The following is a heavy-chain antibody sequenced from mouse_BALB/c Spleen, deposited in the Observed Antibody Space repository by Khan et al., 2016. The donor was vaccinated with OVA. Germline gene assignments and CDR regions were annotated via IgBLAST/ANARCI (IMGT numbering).Heavy chain of an antibody. D-gene: IGHD2-1*01. CDR3: ATLYGTPFAY. Sequence: EVKLMESRAELLKPGASVKLSCTSSGFNIKDTYMHWVKQRPEQGLEWIGRIDPANGDTKYDPKFQGKATITADTSSNTAYLQLSSLTSEDTAVYYCATLYGTPFAYWGQGTLVTVSA. J-gene: IGHJ3*01. CDR2: IDPANGDT. CDR1: GFNIKDTY. V-gene: IGHV14-3*02.